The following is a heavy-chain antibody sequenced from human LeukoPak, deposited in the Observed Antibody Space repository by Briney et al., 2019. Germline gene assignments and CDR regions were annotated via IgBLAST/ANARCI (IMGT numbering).Heavy chain of an antibody. D-gene: IGHD4-11*01. Sequence: SETLSLTRTVSGGSISSYYWSWIRQPPGKGLEWIGYIYYSGSTNCNPALKSRVTISVDTSENQFSLKLSSVTAADTAVYYCARRVTTDYYYGMDVWGQGTTVTVSS. CDR1: GGSISSYY. CDR3: ARRVTTDYYYGMDV. J-gene: IGHJ6*02. CDR2: IYYSGST. V-gene: IGHV4-59*08.